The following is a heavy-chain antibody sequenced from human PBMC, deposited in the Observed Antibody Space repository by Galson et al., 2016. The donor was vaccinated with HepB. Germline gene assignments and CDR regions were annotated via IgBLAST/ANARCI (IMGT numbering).Heavy chain of an antibody. V-gene: IGHV3-33*01. D-gene: IGHD1-7*01. CDR3: ARPISACRTSSCYFFEY. Sequence: SLRLSCAASGFTFNQYGMHWVRQAAGKGLEWVAVIWHDGDNKYYGDSVEGRFTISRDDSKNTLYLQMTGLTVDDTAVYYCARPISACRTSSCYFFEYWGQGSPVTVSS. CDR1: GFTFNQYG. CDR2: IWHDGDNK. J-gene: IGHJ4*02.